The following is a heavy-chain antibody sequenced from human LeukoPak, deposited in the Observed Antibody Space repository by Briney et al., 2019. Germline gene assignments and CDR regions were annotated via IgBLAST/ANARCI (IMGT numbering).Heavy chain of an antibody. D-gene: IGHD3-22*01. CDR3: ARVKVYDSSGYPYFDY. CDR2: INHSGST. CDR1: GGSFSGYY. V-gene: IGHV4-34*01. Sequence: SETLSLTCAVYGGSFSGYYWSWIRQPPGKGLEWIGEINHSGSTNYNPSLKSRVTISVDTSKNQFSLKLSSVTAADTAVYYCARVKVYDSSGYPYFDYWGQGTLVTVSS. J-gene: IGHJ4*02.